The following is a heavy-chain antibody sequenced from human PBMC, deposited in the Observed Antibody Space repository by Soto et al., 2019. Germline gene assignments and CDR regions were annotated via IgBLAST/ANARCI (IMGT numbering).Heavy chain of an antibody. D-gene: IGHD5-12*01. CDR1: GYTFSDYY. J-gene: IGHJ4*02. CDR3: EGKVATFNFDY. V-gene: IGHV1-2*02. Sequence: ASVKVSCKASGYTFSDYYMHWVRQAPGQGLEWMGWINPTSGGTNNARKFQGRISMTRDTSINTAYMELSRLRSDDTAVYFCEGKVATFNFDYRGQGTLVTGS. CDR2: INPTSGGT.